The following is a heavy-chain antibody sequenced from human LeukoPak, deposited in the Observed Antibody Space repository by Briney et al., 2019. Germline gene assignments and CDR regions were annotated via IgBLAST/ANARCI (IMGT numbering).Heavy chain of an antibody. D-gene: IGHD3-22*01. CDR1: GFTFSSYG. CDR3: AKDLPDYYDSSGYLDY. CDR2: ISYDGSNK. J-gene: IGHJ4*02. Sequence: GGSLRLSCAASGFTFSSYGMHWARQAPGKGLEWVAVISYDGSNKYYADSVKGRFTISRDNSKNTLCLQMNSLRAEDTAVYYCAKDLPDYYDSSGYLDYWGQGTLVTVSS. V-gene: IGHV3-30*18.